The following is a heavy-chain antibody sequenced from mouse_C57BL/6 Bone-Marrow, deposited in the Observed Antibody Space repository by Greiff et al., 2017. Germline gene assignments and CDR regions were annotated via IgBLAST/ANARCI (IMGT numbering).Heavy chain of an antibody. V-gene: IGHV14-2*01. CDR1: GFNIQDYY. D-gene: IGHD1-1*01. CDR2: IDPEDGET. CDR3: TRSLIYYGTNY. J-gene: IGHJ2*01. Sequence: EVQLQQSGAELVKPGASVKLSCTASGFNIQDYYIHWVKQRTEQGLEWIGRIDPEDGETKYAPKFQDKATITADTSSNTAYLQLSSLTSEDTAVYYCTRSLIYYGTNYWGQGTTRTVSS.